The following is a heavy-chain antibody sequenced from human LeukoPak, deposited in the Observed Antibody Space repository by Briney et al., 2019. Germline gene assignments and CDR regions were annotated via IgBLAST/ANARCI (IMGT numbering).Heavy chain of an antibody. CDR3: ARGGSYRGYFDY. D-gene: IGHD1-26*01. CDR1: GYTFTGYY. CDR2: ISAYNGNT. V-gene: IGHV1-18*04. Sequence: GASVKVSRKASGYTFTGYYMHWVRQAPGQGLEWMGWISAYNGNTNYAQKLQGRVTMTTDTSTSTAYMELRSLRSDDTAVYYCARGGSYRGYFDYWGQGTLVTVSS. J-gene: IGHJ4*02.